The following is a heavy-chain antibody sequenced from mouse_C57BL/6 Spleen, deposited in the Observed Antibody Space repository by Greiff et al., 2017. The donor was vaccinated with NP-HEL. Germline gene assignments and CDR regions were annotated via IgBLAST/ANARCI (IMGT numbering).Heavy chain of an antibody. CDR3: AKNGDDYDGWFAY. CDR1: GFSLTSYG. V-gene: IGHV2-5*01. CDR2: IWRGGST. J-gene: IGHJ3*01. D-gene: IGHD2-4*01. Sequence: VQLQQSGPGLVQPSQSLSITCTVSGFSLTSYGVHWVRQSPGKGLEWLGVIWRGGSTDYNAAFMSRLSITKDNSKSQVFFKMNSLQADDTAIYYCAKNGDDYDGWFAYWGQGTLVTVSA.